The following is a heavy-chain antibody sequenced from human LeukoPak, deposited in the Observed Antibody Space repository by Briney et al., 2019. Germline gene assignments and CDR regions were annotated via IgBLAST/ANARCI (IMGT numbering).Heavy chain of an antibody. D-gene: IGHD1-26*01. Sequence: ASVKVSCKASGYTFSDYDINWVRQATGQGLEWMGWINPNGGNAGYAQKFQGRVTMTRNTSISTAYMELSSLRSEDTAVYYCARDLAWGGSSYSYYYMDVWDKGTTVTVSS. V-gene: IGHV1-8*01. CDR1: GYTFSDYD. CDR2: INPNGGNA. J-gene: IGHJ6*03. CDR3: ARDLAWGGSSYSYYYMDV.